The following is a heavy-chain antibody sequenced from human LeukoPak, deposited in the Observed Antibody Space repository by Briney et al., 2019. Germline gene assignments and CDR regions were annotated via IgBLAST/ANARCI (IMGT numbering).Heavy chain of an antibody. V-gene: IGHV1-2*04. CDR3: ARERIAVAGTTYYYYYGMDA. Sequence: ASVKVSCKASGYTFTGYYMHWVRQAPGQGLEWMGWINPNSGGTNYAQKFQGWVTMTRDTSISTAYMELSRLRSDDTAVYYCARERIAVAGTTYYYYYGMDAWGQGTTVTVSS. CDR1: GYTFTGYY. D-gene: IGHD6-19*01. CDR2: INPNSGGT. J-gene: IGHJ6*02.